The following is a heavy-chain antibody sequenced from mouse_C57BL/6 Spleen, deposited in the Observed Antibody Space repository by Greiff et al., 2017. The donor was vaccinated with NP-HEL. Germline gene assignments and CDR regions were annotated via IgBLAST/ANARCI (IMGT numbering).Heavy chain of an antibody. Sequence: EVMLVESGGDLVKPGGSLKLSCAASGFTFSSYGMSWVRQTPDKRLEWVATISSGGSYTYYQDSVKGRFTISRDNAKNTLYLQMSSLKSEDTAMYYCARRYYKAMDYWGQGTSVTVSS. CDR3: ARRYYKAMDY. D-gene: IGHD1-1*01. CDR2: ISSGGSYT. J-gene: IGHJ4*01. V-gene: IGHV5-6*02. CDR1: GFTFSSYG.